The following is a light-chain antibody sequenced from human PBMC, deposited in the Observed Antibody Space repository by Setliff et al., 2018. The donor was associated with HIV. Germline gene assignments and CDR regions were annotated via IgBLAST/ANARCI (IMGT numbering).Light chain of an antibody. CDR3: QVWDSSSGLYV. V-gene: IGLV3-21*04. CDR1: NIGSNS. CDR2: YDS. J-gene: IGLJ1*01. Sequence: SYELTQPPSVSVAPGKTARITCGGNNIGSNSVHWYQQKPGQAPVLVIYYDSDRPSWIPERFSGSNSGNTATLTITRVEAGEEADYYCQVWDSSSGLYVFGTGTKVTVL.